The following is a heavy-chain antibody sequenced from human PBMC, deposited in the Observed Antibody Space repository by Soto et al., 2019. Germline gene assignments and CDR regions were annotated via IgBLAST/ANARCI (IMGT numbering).Heavy chain of an antibody. J-gene: IGHJ4*02. CDR3: ARRAIGIAAVGY. CDR1: GYSFTSYW. V-gene: IGHV5-51*01. Sequence: PGESLKISWKSSGYSFTSYWNDSVGQMRGKGLEWMWIIYPGDSDTRYSAPFQGQVILSVDKSISTAYLQWSSLKASDTAMYYCARRAIGIAAVGYWGQGTLVTVS. CDR2: IYPGDSDT. D-gene: IGHD6-13*01.